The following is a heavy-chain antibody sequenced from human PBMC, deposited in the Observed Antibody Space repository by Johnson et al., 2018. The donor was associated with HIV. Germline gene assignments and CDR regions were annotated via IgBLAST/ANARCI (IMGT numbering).Heavy chain of an antibody. Sequence: QVQLVESGGGVVQPGKSLRLSCAASGFTFSSYGLHWVRQAPGKGLEWVAVISYDGSKRYYADSVKGRFTISRDNAKNSLYLQMNSLRAEDTAVYYCARDRLYGDGQGAAFDIWGQGTMVTVSS. V-gene: IGHV3-30*03. J-gene: IGHJ3*02. CDR2: ISYDGSKR. CDR3: ARDRLYGDGQGAAFDI. D-gene: IGHD2-2*02. CDR1: GFTFSSYG.